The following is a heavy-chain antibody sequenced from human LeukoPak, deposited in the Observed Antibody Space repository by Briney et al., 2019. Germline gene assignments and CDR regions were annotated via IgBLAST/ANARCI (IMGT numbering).Heavy chain of an antibody. V-gene: IGHV3-7*01. Sequence: GGSLRLSCAASGFTFTSYWMGWVRQAPGKGLEWVANIEEYGSEIYYVDSVKGRFTISRDNTKTSLYLQMNSLRAEDTAVYYCARAEGDYYYYFYMDVWGKGTTVTVSS. CDR2: IEEYGSEI. CDR3: ARAEGDYYYYFYMDV. J-gene: IGHJ6*03. CDR1: GFTFTSYW.